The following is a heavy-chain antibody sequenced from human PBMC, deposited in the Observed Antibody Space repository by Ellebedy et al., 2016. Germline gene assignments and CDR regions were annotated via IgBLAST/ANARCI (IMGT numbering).Heavy chain of an antibody. D-gene: IGHD3-3*01. J-gene: IGHJ4*02. CDR3: ATLTIPGGSDS. CDR1: GGPITSGAYY. V-gene: IGHV4-61*02. Sequence: SETLSLXXAVSGGPITSGAYYWSRIRPPAGKGLEWIGRIYTSGNTIYNPSLKSRVTMSVDTSKNHFSLELSSVTAADTAVYYCATLTIPGGSDSWGQGTLVTVSS. CDR2: IYTSGNT.